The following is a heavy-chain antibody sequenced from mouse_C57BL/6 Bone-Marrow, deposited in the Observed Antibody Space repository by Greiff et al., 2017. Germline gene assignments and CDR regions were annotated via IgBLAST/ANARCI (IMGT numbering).Heavy chain of an antibody. V-gene: IGHV1-26*01. CDR1: GYTFTDYY. CDR3: ARRRGCNDY. Sequence: VQLQQSGPELVKPGASVKISCKASGYTFTDYYMNWVKQSNGKSLEWIGDINPNNGGTSYNQKFKGKAKLTVDKSSSTAYMELRSLTSEDSAVYYCARRRGCNDYWGQGTTLTVSS. J-gene: IGHJ2*01. CDR2: INPNNGGT.